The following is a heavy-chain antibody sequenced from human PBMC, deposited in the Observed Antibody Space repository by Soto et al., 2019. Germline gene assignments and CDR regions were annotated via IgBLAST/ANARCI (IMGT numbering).Heavy chain of an antibody. CDR2: INPNSGGT. CDR3: ARSSSGIAATPRSDYYMDV. CDR1: GYTFTGYY. V-gene: IGHV1-2*04. J-gene: IGHJ6*03. Sequence: GASVQVSCKASGYTFTGYYMHWVRQAPGQGLEWMGWINPNSGGTNYAQKFQGWVTMTRDTSISTAYMELSRLRSDDTAVYYCARSSSGIAATPRSDYYMDVWGKGTTVTVSS. D-gene: IGHD5-12*01.